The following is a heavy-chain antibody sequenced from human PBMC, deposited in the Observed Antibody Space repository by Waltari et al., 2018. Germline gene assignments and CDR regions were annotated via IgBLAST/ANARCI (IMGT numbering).Heavy chain of an antibody. D-gene: IGHD6-13*01. Sequence: QITLKESGPTLVKPTQTLTLTCTFSGFSLSTSGVGVGWIRQPPGKALEWLALIYWNDDKRYSPSLKSRLTITKDTSKNQVVLTMTNMDPVDTATYYCANRAGYSSSWQYYFDYWGQGTLVTVSS. J-gene: IGHJ4*02. CDR1: GFSLSTSGVG. CDR2: IYWNDDK. CDR3: ANRAGYSSSWQYYFDY. V-gene: IGHV2-5*01.